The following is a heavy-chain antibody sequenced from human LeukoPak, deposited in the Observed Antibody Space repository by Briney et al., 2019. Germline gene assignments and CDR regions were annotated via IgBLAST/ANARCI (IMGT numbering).Heavy chain of an antibody. CDR1: GYSFTSYG. Sequence: ASVTVSCKTSGYSFTSYGISWVRQAPGQGLEWMGWISVYNGNTNYAQQLQGRVTMTADTSTTTAYMELRSLRSDDTAVYYCARDISPYDSAGYSPAYWGQGTLVTVSS. D-gene: IGHD3-22*01. CDR3: ARDISPYDSAGYSPAY. CDR2: ISVYNGNT. J-gene: IGHJ4*02. V-gene: IGHV1-18*01.